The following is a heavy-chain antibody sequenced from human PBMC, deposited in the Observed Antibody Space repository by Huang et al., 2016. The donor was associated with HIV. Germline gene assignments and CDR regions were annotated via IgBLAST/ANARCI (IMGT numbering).Heavy chain of an antibody. J-gene: IGHJ4*02. CDR1: GFTFSSYW. CDR2: SKSDGSST. V-gene: IGHV3-74*01. CDR3: ARGSRQGKYYYGSGTAY. Sequence: EVQLVESGGGLVQPGGSLRLSCAASGFTFSSYWMHWVRQVPGKGLVVVSNSKSDGSSTSEADSVKGRFTISRDNAKNTLYLQMNSLRAEDTAVYYCARGSRQGKYYYGSGTAYWGQGTLVTVSS. D-gene: IGHD3-10*01.